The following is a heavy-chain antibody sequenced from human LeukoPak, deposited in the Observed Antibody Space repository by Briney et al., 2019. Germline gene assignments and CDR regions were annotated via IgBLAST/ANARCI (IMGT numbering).Heavy chain of an antibody. CDR3: ARQGVATAIDY. J-gene: IGHJ4*02. CDR2: ISASGNT. CDR1: GGSVSSGSYY. Sequence: TSETLSLTCTVSGGSVSSGSYYWSWIRQPAGKGLEWIGRISASGNTNYNPSLKSRVTMSVDTSMNLFALKLSSVTAADTAVYYCARQGVATAIDYWGQGTLVTVSS. V-gene: IGHV4-61*02. D-gene: IGHD2-21*02.